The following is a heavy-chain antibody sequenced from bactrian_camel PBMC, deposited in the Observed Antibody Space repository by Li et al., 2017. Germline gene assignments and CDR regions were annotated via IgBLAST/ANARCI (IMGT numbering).Heavy chain of an antibody. CDR2: IDSDGST. Sequence: HVQLVESGGGSVQAGESLRLSCAASGYTFSSYAVVWFRQVPGKQREGIASIDSDGSTNYARSVKGRFTISKDNAKNTLLLQMDSLKPEDTATYYSAARICGTLSAYRDSLTSGYWGQGTQVTV. D-gene: IGHD2*01. J-gene: IGHJ4*01. V-gene: IGHV3S57*01. CDR3: AARICGTLSAYRDSLTSGY. CDR1: GYTFSSYA.